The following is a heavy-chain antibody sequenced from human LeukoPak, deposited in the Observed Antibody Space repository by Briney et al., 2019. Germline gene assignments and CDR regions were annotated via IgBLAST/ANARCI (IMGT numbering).Heavy chain of an antibody. CDR3: AKGDSSLLWFGYYFDY. V-gene: IGHV4-59*01. J-gene: IGHJ4*02. D-gene: IGHD3-10*01. CDR2: IYYSGST. CDR1: GGSISSYY. Sequence: PSETLSLTCTVSGGSISSYYWSWIRQPPGKGLEWIGYIYYSGSTNYNPSLKSRVTISVDTSKNQFSLKLSSVTAADTAVYYCAKGDSSLLWFGYYFDYWGQGTLVTVSS.